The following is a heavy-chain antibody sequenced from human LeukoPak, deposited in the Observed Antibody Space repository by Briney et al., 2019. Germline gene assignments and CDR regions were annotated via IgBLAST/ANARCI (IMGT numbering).Heavy chain of an antibody. CDR1: GGSISSYY. CDR3: ARVISDFWSGSTHYFDY. D-gene: IGHD3-3*01. Sequence: KPSETLSLTCTVSGGSISSYYCSWIRQPAGKGLEWIGRIYISGSTNYNPSLKSRVTMSVDTSKNQFSLKLSSVTAADTAVYYCARVISDFWSGSTHYFDYWGQGTLVTVSS. CDR2: IYISGST. V-gene: IGHV4-4*07. J-gene: IGHJ4*02.